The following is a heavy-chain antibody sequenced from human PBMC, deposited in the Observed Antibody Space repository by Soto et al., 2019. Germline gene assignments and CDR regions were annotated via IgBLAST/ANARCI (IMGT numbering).Heavy chain of an antibody. Sequence: SETLSLTCTVSGGSISSSSYYWGWIRQPPGKGLEWIGSIYYSGSTYYNPSLKSRVTISVDTSKNQFSLKLSSVTAADTAVYYCARAGGWNYGPFDYWGQGTLVTVSS. V-gene: IGHV4-39*07. CDR2: IYYSGST. CDR1: GGSISSSSYY. D-gene: IGHD1-7*01. J-gene: IGHJ4*02. CDR3: ARAGGWNYGPFDY.